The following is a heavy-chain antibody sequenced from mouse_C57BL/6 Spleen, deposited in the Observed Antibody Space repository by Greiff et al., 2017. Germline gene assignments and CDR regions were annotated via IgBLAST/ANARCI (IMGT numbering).Heavy chain of an antibody. D-gene: IGHD1-1*01. J-gene: IGHJ2*01. CDR3: ARSEITAVVAPCDY. Sequence: VQLQQSGPELVKPGASVKMSCKASGYTFTDYNMHWVKQSHGKSLEWIGYINPNNGGTSYNQKFKGKATLTVNKSSSTAYMELRSLTSEDSAVYYCARSEITAVVAPCDYWGQGTTLTVSS. CDR2: INPNNGGT. CDR1: GYTFTDYN. V-gene: IGHV1-22*01.